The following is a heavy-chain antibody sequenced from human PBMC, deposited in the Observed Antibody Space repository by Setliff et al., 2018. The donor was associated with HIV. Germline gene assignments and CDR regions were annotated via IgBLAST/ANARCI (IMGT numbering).Heavy chain of an antibody. Sequence: KPSETLSLTCAVSGYSISSGCYWGWIRQPPGKGLEWIGSMYHTGSTYYSPSLNSRFTISVDTSKSQFSLKLRSVTAADTAVYYCARQPLYNDYDWRSYYFDYWGQGSLVTVSS. V-gene: IGHV4-38-2*01. CDR2: MYHTGST. CDR1: GYSISSGCY. CDR3: ARQPLYNDYDWRSYYFDY. J-gene: IGHJ4*02. D-gene: IGHD5-12*01.